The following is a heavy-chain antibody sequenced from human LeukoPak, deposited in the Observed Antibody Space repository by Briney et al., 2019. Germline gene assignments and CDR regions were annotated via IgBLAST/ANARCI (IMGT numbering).Heavy chain of an antibody. D-gene: IGHD3-22*01. V-gene: IGHV3-23*01. Sequence: PGGSLRPSCAASGFTFSSYAMSWVRQAPGKGLEWVSAISGGGGSTHYADSVKGRFTISRDNSKNTLYLQMSSLRAGDTAVYYCAKSSYYDSSGYYREYYFDYWGQGTLVTVSS. J-gene: IGHJ4*02. CDR1: GFTFSSYA. CDR2: ISGGGGST. CDR3: AKSSYYDSSGYYREYYFDY.